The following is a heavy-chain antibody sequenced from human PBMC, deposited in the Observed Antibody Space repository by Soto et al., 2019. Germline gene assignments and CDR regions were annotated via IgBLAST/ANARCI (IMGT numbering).Heavy chain of an antibody. J-gene: IGHJ5*02. CDR3: ARDTGGPIFGVVTQAPGWFDP. V-gene: IGHV1-69*13. CDR2: IIPIFGTA. Sequence: VASVKVSCKASGGTFSSYAISWVRQAPEQGLEWMGGIIPIFGTANYAQKFQGRVTITADESTSTAYMELSSLRSEDTAVYYCARDTGGPIFGVVTQAPGWFDPWGQGTLVTVSS. CDR1: GGTFSSYA. D-gene: IGHD3-3*01.